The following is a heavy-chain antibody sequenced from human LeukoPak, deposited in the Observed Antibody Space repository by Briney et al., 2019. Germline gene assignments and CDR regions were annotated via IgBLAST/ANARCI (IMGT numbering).Heavy chain of an antibody. CDR3: ARGGDYVWGSYRYFGY. V-gene: IGHV4-34*01. J-gene: IGHJ4*02. D-gene: IGHD3-16*02. Sequence: PPETLSLTCAVYGGSFSGYYWSWIRQPPGRGLEWIGEINHSGSTNYNPSLKSRVTISVDTSKNQFSLKLSSVTAADTAAYYCARGGDYVWGSYRYFGYWGQGTLVTVSS. CDR2: INHSGST. CDR1: GGSFSGYY.